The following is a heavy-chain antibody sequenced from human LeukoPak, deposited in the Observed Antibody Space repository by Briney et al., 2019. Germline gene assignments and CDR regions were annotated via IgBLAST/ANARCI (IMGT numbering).Heavy chain of an antibody. J-gene: IGHJ4*02. CDR2: ISSSSSTI. CDR3: AKADLVPATSPARYYFDY. CDR1: GFTFSSYS. Sequence: GGSLRLSCAASGFTFSSYSMNWVRQAPGKGLEWGSYISSSSSTIYYADSVKGRFTISRDNAKNSLYLQMNSLRAEDTAVYYCAKADLVPATSPARYYFDYWGQGTLVTVSS. D-gene: IGHD2-2*01. V-gene: IGHV3-48*04.